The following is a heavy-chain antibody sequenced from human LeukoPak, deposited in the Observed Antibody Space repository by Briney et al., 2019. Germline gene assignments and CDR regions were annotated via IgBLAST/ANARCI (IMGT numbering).Heavy chain of an antibody. CDR3: ARNTAGDPNYFDY. V-gene: IGHV4-4*02. D-gene: IGHD5-18*01. J-gene: IGHJ4*02. CDR1: GGSISSSDW. CDR2: IYHSGST. Sequence: SETLSLTCAVSGGSISSSDWWSWVRQPPGKGLEWIGEIYHSGSTNYDPSLKSRVTMSVDKSKNQFSLKLSSVTAADTAVYYCARNTAGDPNYFDYWGQGTLVTVSS.